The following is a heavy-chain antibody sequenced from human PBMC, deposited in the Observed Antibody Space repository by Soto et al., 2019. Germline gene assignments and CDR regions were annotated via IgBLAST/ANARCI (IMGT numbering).Heavy chain of an antibody. Sequence: SEALSVTCAVYGGSFSGYYWSWIRQPPGKGLEWIGEINHSGSTNYNPSLKSRVTISVDTSKNQFSLKLSSVTAADTAVYYCARKGVVLMVFSYFDYWGQGTLVTVSS. CDR1: GGSFSGYY. CDR2: INHSGST. D-gene: IGHD2-8*01. J-gene: IGHJ4*02. CDR3: ARKGVVLMVFSYFDY. V-gene: IGHV4-34*01.